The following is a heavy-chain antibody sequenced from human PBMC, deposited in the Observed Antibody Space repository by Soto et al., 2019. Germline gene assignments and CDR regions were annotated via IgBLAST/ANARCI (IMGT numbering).Heavy chain of an antibody. CDR2: FSGSGVGT. CDR3: AKNRATGYDPFDY. V-gene: IGHV3-23*01. J-gene: IGHJ4*02. CDR1: GFTFSSYA. D-gene: IGHD5-12*01. Sequence: GSLRLSCAASGFTFSSYAMSWVRQAPGKGLEWVSGFSGSGVGTYYADSVKGRFTISRDNSKNTLYLQMNSLSADDTAVYYCAKNRATGYDPFDYWGQGSLVTVSS.